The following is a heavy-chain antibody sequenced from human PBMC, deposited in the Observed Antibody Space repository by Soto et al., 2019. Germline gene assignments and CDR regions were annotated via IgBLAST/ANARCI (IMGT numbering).Heavy chain of an antibody. CDR2: IRGSGGNT. D-gene: IGHD6-19*01. CDR1: GFTFSSYA. Sequence: EVQLLESGGGLVQPGGSLRFSFAASGFTFSSYAMSWVRQAPGKGLEWVSAIRGSGGNTHYVDVVKGRFTISRDNSKNTLYLQMNSLRAEDTAVYYCAKTAEAVAGTVYDYWGQGALVTVSS. J-gene: IGHJ4*02. V-gene: IGHV3-23*01. CDR3: AKTAEAVAGTVYDY.